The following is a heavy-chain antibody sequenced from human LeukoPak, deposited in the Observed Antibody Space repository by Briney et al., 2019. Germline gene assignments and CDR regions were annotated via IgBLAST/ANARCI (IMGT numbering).Heavy chain of an antibody. CDR3: AVVLLDTSMGTDY. CDR2: INPNSGGT. V-gene: IGHV1-2*06. Sequence: ASVKVSCEASGYTFTGYYMHWVRQAPGQGLGWMGRINPNSGGTNYSQKVQGRVTMTKDTPISTDYMELSRLKSDDTAVYYCAVVLLDTSMGTDYWGQGTLVTVSS. D-gene: IGHD5-18*01. CDR1: GYTFTGYY. J-gene: IGHJ4*02.